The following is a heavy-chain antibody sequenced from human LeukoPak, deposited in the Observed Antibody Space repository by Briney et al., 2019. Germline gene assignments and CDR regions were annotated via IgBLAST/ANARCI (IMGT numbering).Heavy chain of an antibody. J-gene: IGHJ4*02. CDR3: ARVNKVGSSQYLDY. D-gene: IGHD6-6*01. CDR1: GGSISSYY. Sequence: SETLSLTCTVSGGSISSYYWGWIRQPPGKGLEWVGYIFYSGSTNYNPSLKSRVTISVETSKNQFSLKLSSVAAADTAVYYCARVNKVGSSQYLDYWGQGTLVTVSS. CDR2: IFYSGST. V-gene: IGHV4-59*01.